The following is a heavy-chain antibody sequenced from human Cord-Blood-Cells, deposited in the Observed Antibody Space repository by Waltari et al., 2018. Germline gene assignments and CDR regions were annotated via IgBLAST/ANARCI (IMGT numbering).Heavy chain of an antibody. J-gene: IGHJ4*02. CDR2: IYHSGST. D-gene: IGHD4-4*01. Sequence: QVQLQESGPGLVKPSETLSLTCTVSGYSISSGYYWGWIRPPPGKGLEWIGSIYHSGSTYYNPSLKSRVTISVDTSKNQFSLKLSSVTAADTAVYYCARPSLTVTGDYWGQGTLVTVSS. V-gene: IGHV4-38-2*02. CDR3: ARPSLTVTGDY. CDR1: GYSISSGYY.